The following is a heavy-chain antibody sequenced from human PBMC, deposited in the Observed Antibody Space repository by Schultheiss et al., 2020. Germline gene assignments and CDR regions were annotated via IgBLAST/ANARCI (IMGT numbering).Heavy chain of an antibody. CDR1: GGAIGSNTYY. V-gene: IGHV4-39*01. CDR3: ARHGSYQLLWY. J-gene: IGHJ4*02. Sequence: SETLSLTCTVSGGAIGSNTYYWGWIRQPPGKGLEWIGSIYYSGSTYYNPSLKSRVIISVDTSKNQFSLKLNSVTASDTAVYYCARHGSYQLLWYWGQGTLVTVSS. D-gene: IGHD2-2*01. CDR2: IYYSGST.